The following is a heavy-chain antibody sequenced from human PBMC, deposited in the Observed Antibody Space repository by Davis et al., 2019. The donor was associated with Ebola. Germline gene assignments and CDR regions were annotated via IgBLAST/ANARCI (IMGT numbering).Heavy chain of an antibody. CDR3: ATRYSSSSGRLSHYYYYGMDV. J-gene: IGHJ6*02. Sequence: ASVKVSCKASGYTFTSYGISWVRQAPGQRLEWMGWINAGNGNTKYSQKFQGRVTITRDTSASTAYMELSSLRSEDTAVYYCATRYSSSSGRLSHYYYYGMDVWGQGTTVTVSS. CDR1: GYTFTSYG. D-gene: IGHD6-6*01. CDR2: INAGNGNT. V-gene: IGHV1-3*01.